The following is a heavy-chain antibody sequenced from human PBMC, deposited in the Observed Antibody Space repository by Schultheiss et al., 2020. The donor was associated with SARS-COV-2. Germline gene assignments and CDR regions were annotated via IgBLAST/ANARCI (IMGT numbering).Heavy chain of an antibody. CDR2: IYHDGSS. V-gene: IGHV4-39*02. D-gene: IGHD4-17*01. CDR1: GGSVSSGSYY. J-gene: IGHJ3*02. Sequence: SETLSLTCTVSGGSVSSGSYYWSWIRQPPGKGLEWIASIYHDGSSYHSPSLKSRVTISVDTSRGHFSLGLTSVTVADTAVYYCARSVTVRTDAFDIWGQGTMVTVSS. CDR3: ARSVTVRTDAFDI.